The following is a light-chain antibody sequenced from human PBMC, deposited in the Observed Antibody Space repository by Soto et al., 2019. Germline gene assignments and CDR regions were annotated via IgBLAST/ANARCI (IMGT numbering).Light chain of an antibody. CDR3: QQCNSYPWT. CDR1: EKINKW. CDR2: DAS. Sequence: DIQMTQSPSTLSGSVGDRVTIPCRASEKINKWLAWYQQKPGKAPKLLISDASSLESGVPSTFSGCGSGTEFTLTISSLQPDDFATYYCQQCNSYPWTFGPGTKVDIK. V-gene: IGKV1-5*01. J-gene: IGKJ1*01.